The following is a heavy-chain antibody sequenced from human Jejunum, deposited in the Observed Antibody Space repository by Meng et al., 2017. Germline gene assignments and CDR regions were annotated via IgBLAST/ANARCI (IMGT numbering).Heavy chain of an antibody. V-gene: IGHV1-2*06. D-gene: IGHD1-26*01. CDR3: ARELISYAFDY. CDR1: GYTFTDYY. CDR2: INTRTGGT. J-gene: IGHJ4*02. Sequence: GQLVQAAAGWKEPGASVKVSCKASGYTFTDYYLYWVRQAPGQGLEWMGRINTRTGGTIYTQKFYGRVTMTRDTSISTAYMELSRLRSDDTAVYYCARELISYAFDYWGQGSLVTASS.